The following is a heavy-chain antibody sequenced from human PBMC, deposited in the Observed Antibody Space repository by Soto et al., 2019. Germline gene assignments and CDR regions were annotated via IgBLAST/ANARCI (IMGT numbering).Heavy chain of an antibody. CDR2: ISGRGDTT. V-gene: IGHV3-23*01. CDR1: GFTFSDCA. J-gene: IGHJ4*02. CDR3: AKAPSAFFSGWPLDY. Sequence: EVQLLESGGGLLQPGGSLRLTCAASGFTFSDCAMGWVRQAPGKGLEWVSLISGRGDTTYYAGSVRGRFTISRDTSKNTLYLQMNSLRAEDTALYYCAKAPSAFFSGWPLDYWGQGALVTVSS. D-gene: IGHD6-25*01.